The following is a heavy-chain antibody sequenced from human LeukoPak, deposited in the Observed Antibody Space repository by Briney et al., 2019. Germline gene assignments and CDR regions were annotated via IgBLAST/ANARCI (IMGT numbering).Heavy chain of an antibody. J-gene: IGHJ3*02. CDR3: ARDLVRGVITPKDAFDI. V-gene: IGHV4-30-4*08. D-gene: IGHD3-10*01. Sequence: SETLSLTCTVSGGSISSGGYYWSWIRQPPGKGLEWFGYIYYSGSTYYNPSLKSRVTISVDTSKNQFSLKLSSVTAADTAVYYCARDLVRGVITPKDAFDIWGQGTMVTVSS. CDR2: IYYSGST. CDR1: GGSISSGGYY.